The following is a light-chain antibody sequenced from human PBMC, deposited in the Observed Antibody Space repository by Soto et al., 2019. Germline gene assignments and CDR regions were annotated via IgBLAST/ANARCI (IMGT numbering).Light chain of an antibody. CDR2: HAS. CDR1: QSISSSY. J-gene: IGKJ4*01. V-gene: IGKV3-20*01. CDR3: QQYGDSLLT. Sequence: ENVLTQSPGTLSLSPGERATLSCRASQSISSSYLAWYQQKPGQTPRLLIYHASSRATGITDRFSGSGSGTDFTLTISRLEPEDFAVYYCQQYGDSLLTFGGGTKVEIK.